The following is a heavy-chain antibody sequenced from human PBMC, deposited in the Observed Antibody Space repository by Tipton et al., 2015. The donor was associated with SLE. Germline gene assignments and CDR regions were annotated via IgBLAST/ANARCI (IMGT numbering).Heavy chain of an antibody. CDR3: ARHRIVGANDFDY. D-gene: IGHD1-26*01. J-gene: IGHJ4*02. Sequence: TLSLTCAVSGYSISSGYYWGWIRQPPGKGLEWIGSIYYSGSTYYNPSLKSRVTISVDTSKNQFSLKLSSVTAADTAVYYCARHRIVGANDFDYWGQGTLVTVSS. V-gene: IGHV4-38-2*01. CDR1: GYSISSGYY. CDR2: IYYSGST.